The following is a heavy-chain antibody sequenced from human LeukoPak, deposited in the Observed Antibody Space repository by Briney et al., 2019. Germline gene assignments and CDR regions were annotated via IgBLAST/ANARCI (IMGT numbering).Heavy chain of an antibody. CDR1: GYTFTNYY. J-gene: IGHJ3*02. V-gene: IGHV1-46*01. CDR2: INPSGGST. CDR3: ARSEDAFDI. Sequence: ASVKVSCKASGYTFTNYYIHWVRQAPGQGLEWMGIINPSGGSTSYAQKFQGRVTMTGDMSTSTAYMELSSLRSEDTAVFYCARSEDAFDIWGQGTMVTVSS.